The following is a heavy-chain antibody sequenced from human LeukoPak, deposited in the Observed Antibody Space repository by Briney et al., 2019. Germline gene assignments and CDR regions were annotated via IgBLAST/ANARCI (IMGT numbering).Heavy chain of an antibody. CDR3: ARVPFDARMFDF. CDR2: INPHSGGT. J-gene: IGHJ4*02. CDR1: RYTLTGYY. V-gene: IGHV1-2*02. Sequence: GASVTAASKASRYTLTGYYMHWERQPHRQLREWVGRINPHSGGTNYGQKFQGRVTMTRDTSISTAYMGLSRLRSDDTAVYYCARVPFDARMFDFWGQGTLVSVSS.